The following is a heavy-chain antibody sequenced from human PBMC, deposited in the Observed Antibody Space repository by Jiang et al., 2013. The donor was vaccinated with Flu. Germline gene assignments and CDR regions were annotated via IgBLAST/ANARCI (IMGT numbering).Heavy chain of an antibody. CDR2: TYYRSKWYN. CDR1: SNSAA. V-gene: IGHV6-1*01. D-gene: IGHD3/OR15-3a*01. CDR3: ARDPGTGYYYGMDV. J-gene: IGHJ6*02. Sequence: SNSAAWNWIRQSPSRGLEWLGRTYYRSKWYNDYAVSVKSRITINPDTSKNQFSLQLNSVTPEDTAVYYCARDPGTGYYYGMDVWGQGTTVTVSS.